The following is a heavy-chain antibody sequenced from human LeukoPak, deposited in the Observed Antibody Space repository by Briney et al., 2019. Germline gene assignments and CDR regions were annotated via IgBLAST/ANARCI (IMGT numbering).Heavy chain of an antibody. CDR2: ISNRGYAI. Sequence: GGSLRLSCAASGFTFSDHYMTWIRQAPGKGLEWVSYISNRGYAIYYSDSVRGRFTVSRDNAKSSLFLQMDSLRVEDTAVYYCXXVASGFIYGLPLKFFFDDWGQGTLVTVSS. J-gene: IGHJ4*02. CDR1: GFTFSDHY. V-gene: IGHV3-11*01. D-gene: IGHD4-17*01. CDR3: XXVASGFIYGLPLKFFFDD.